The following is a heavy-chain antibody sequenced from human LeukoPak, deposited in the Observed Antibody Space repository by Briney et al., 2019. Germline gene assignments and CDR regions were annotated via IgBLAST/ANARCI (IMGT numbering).Heavy chain of an antibody. CDR2: INTDESST. J-gene: IGHJ4*02. CDR1: GFTFSSYW. V-gene: IGHV3-74*01. CDR3: ASGGPIYYFDY. Sequence: QTGGSLRLSCAASGFTFSSYWMHWVRQAPGKGLVWVSRINTDESSTSYADSVKGRFTISRDNAKNTLYLQMNSLRAEDTAVYYCASGGPIYYFDYWGQGTLVTVSS. D-gene: IGHD2-15*01.